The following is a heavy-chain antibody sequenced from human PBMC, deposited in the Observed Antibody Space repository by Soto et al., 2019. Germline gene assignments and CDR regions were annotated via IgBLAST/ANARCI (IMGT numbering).Heavy chain of an antibody. V-gene: IGHV3-48*01. CDR3: ARNCRGNNCYGVL. J-gene: IGHJ4*02. Sequence: EVQLVESGGALVQPGGSLRLSCATSGFTFSGYSMNWVRQAPGKGLEWVSYISGTSITVYYADSVKGRFTISRDNAKNSLYLQINSLRAEDTAVYYCARNCRGNNCYGVLRGQGTLVTVAS. D-gene: IGHD2-15*01. CDR2: ISGTSITV. CDR1: GFTFSGYS.